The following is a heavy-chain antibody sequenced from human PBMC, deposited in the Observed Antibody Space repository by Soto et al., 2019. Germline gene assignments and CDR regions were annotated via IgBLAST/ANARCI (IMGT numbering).Heavy chain of an antibody. V-gene: IGHV4-59*01. D-gene: IGHD3-22*01. CDR2: IYYSGST. CDR1: GGSISSYY. CDR3: ARADEYYYDSSGPSYAFDI. J-gene: IGHJ3*02. Sequence: SETLSLTCTVSGGSISSYYWSWIRQPPGKGLEWIGYIYYSGSTNYNPSLNSRVTISVDTSKNQFSLKLSSVTAADTAVYYCARADEYYYDSSGPSYAFDIWGQGTIVTV.